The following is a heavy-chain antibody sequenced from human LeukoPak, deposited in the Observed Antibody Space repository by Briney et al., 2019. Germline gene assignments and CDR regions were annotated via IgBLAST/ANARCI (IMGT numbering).Heavy chain of an antibody. CDR3: AREKARESGYSYGYAFDS. D-gene: IGHD5-18*01. CDR2: IYYSGST. CDR1: GGSISSYY. Sequence: SETLSLTCTVSGGSISSYYWSWIRQPPGKGLEWIGYIYYSGSTNYNPSLKSRVTISVDPSKNQFSLKLSSVTAADTAVYYCAREKARESGYSYGYAFDSWGQGTLVTVSS. V-gene: IGHV4-59*01. J-gene: IGHJ4*02.